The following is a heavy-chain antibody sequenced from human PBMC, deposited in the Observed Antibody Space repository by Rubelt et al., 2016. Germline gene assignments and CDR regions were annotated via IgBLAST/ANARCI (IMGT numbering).Heavy chain of an antibody. J-gene: IGHJ4*02. V-gene: IGHV7-4-1*02. CDR3: ARVIAAAGRDGNYFDY. CDR1: GYTFTSYA. CDR2: INTNTGNP. Sequence: QVQLVQSGSELKKPGASVKVSCKASGYTFTSYAMNWVRQAPGQGLEWMGWINTNTGNPTYAQGLTGRFVFSLDTSISTAYLQISSLKAEDTAVYYCARVIAAAGRDGNYFDYWGQGTLVTVSS. D-gene: IGHD6-13*01.